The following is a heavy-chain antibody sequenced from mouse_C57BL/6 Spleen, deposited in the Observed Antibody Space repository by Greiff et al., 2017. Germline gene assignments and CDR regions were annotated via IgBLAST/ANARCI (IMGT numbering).Heavy chain of an antibody. V-gene: IGHV1-26*01. CDR1: GYTFTDYY. CDR2: INPNNGGT. Sequence: EVKLQQSGPELVKPGASVKISCKASGYTFTDYYMNWVKQSHGKSLEWIGDINPNNGGTSYNQKFKGKATLTVDKSSSTAYMGLRSLTSEDSAVYYCARGVFDYWGEGTTLTVSS. CDR3: ARGVFDY. J-gene: IGHJ2*01.